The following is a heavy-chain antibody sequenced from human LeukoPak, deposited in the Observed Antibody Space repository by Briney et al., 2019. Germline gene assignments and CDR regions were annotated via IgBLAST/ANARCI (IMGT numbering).Heavy chain of an antibody. Sequence: GESLKISCKGSGYTFTNYWIGWVRQMPGKGLEFMGIVYPGDSDTRYSPSFQGQVTISVDKSINTAYLQWSSLKASDSAMYYCARAGYSNRWDGVDYWGQGTLVTVSS. CDR2: VYPGDSDT. V-gene: IGHV5-51*01. CDR1: GYTFTNYW. J-gene: IGHJ4*02. CDR3: ARAGYSNRWDGVDY. D-gene: IGHD2/OR15-2a*01.